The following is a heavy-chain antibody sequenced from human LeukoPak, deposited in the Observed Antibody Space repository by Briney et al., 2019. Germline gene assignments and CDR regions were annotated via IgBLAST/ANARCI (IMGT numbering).Heavy chain of an antibody. Sequence: GGSLRLSCAASGFTFSNYAMIRVRQAPGKGLEYVSAISSNGGSTDYANSVKGRFTISRDNSKNTLDLQMGSLRVEDMAVYYCARTSITTMGYYYYGMDVWGQGTTVTVS. CDR2: ISSNGGST. J-gene: IGHJ6*02. CDR3: ARTSITTMGYYYYGMDV. D-gene: IGHD1-1*01. V-gene: IGHV3-64*01. CDR1: GFTFSNYA.